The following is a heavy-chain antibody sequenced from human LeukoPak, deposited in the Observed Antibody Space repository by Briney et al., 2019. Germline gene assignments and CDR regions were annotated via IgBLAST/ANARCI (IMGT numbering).Heavy chain of an antibody. Sequence: SETLSLTCAVYGGSFSGYYWSWIRQPPGKGLEWIGEINHCGSTNYNPSLKSRVTISVDTSKNQFSLKLSSVTAADTAVYFCARGPPTDYYDSSGFYYVFDYWGQGTLVTLSS. CDR2: INHCGST. V-gene: IGHV4-34*01. CDR1: GGSFSGYY. D-gene: IGHD3-22*01. J-gene: IGHJ4*02. CDR3: ARGPPTDYYDSSGFYYVFDY.